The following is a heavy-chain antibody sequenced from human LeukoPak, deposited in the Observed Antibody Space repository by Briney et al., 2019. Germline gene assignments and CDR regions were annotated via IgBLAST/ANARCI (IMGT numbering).Heavy chain of an antibody. CDR3: ARDRWGSGYDPSYFDY. CDR1: GYTFTGYY. Sequence: ASVKVSCKASGYTFTGYYMHWVRQAPGQGLEWMGWINPNSGGTNYAQKFQGRVTMTRDTSISTAYMELSRLRSDDTAVYDCARDRWGSGYDPSYFDYWGQGTLVTVSS. D-gene: IGHD5-12*01. J-gene: IGHJ4*02. V-gene: IGHV1-2*02. CDR2: INPNSGGT.